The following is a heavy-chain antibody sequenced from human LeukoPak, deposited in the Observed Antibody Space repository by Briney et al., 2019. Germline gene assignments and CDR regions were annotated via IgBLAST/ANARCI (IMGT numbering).Heavy chain of an antibody. J-gene: IGHJ4*02. CDR3: AKDGGYGSGSYYPGY. CDR2: ISGGAGGA. Sequence: GGSLRLSCAASGFTFSSYAMNWVRQAPGKGLEWVSSISGGAGGAAYADSVKGRFTMSRDNSKNTLYLQMNSLRAEDTAVYYCAKDGGYGSGSYYPGYWGQGTLVTVSS. V-gene: IGHV3-23*01. D-gene: IGHD3-10*01. CDR1: GFTFSSYA.